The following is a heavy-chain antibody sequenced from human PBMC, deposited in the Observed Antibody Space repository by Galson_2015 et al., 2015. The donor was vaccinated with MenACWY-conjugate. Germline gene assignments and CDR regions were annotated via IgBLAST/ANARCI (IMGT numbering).Heavy chain of an antibody. CDR1: GYSFTSYW. J-gene: IGHJ2*01. Sequence: QSGAEVKKPGESLKISCKGSGYSFTSYWIGWVRQLPGKGLEWMGIIYPGDSDTRYSPSFQGQVTISADKSISTAYLQWSSLKASDTAMYYCARQASPVVNTLWYFDLWGRGTLVTVSS. CDR3: ARQASPVVNTLWYFDL. V-gene: IGHV5-51*01. CDR2: IYPGDSDT. D-gene: IGHD4-23*01.